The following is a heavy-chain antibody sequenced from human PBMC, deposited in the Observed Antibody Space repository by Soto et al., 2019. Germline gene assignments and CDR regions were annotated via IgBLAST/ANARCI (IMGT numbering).Heavy chain of an antibody. CDR3: AMSDCSGGSCYMLDY. V-gene: IGHV1-8*01. Sequence: ASVKVSCKASGYTFTSYDINWLRQAPGQGLEWMGWMSPNTGNTGQTQSFQGGLTMTRNTSISTAYLELTRLKSEDTAVYYCAMSDCSGGSCYMLDYWGQGTLVTVSS. D-gene: IGHD2-15*01. CDR2: MSPNTGNT. CDR1: GYTFTSYD. J-gene: IGHJ4*02.